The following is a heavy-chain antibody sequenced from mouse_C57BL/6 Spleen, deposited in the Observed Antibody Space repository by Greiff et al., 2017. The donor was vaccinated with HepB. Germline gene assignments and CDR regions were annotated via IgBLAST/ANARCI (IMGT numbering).Heavy chain of an antibody. D-gene: IGHD4-1*01. Sequence: QVQLQQPGAELVKPGASVKLSCKASGYTFTSYWMQWVKQRPGQGLEWIGEIDPSDSYTNYNQKFKGKATLTVDTSSSTAYMQLSSLTSEDSAVYYCARRGGTGFDYWGQGTTLTVSS. J-gene: IGHJ2*01. V-gene: IGHV1-50*01. CDR1: GYTFTSYW. CDR3: ARRGGTGFDY. CDR2: IDPSDSYT.